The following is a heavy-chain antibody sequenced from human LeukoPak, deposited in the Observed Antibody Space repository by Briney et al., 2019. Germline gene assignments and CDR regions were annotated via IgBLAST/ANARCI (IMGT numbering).Heavy chain of an antibody. J-gene: IGHJ5*02. V-gene: IGHV4-39*01. CDR2: IYYSGST. Sequence: SETLSLTCTVSGGSISSSSYYWGWIRQPPGKGLEWVGSIYYSGSTYYNPSLKSRVTISVDTSKNQFSLKLSSVTAADTAVYYCARTTDPPIVVVPAAMGFDPWGQGTPVTVSS. D-gene: IGHD2-2*01. CDR1: GGSISSSSYY. CDR3: ARTTDPPIVVVPAAMGFDP.